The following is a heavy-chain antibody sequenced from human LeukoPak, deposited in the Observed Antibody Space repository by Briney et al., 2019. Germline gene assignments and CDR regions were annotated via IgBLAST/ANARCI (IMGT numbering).Heavy chain of an antibody. Sequence: PGGSLRLSCAASGFTFSNYGLSLVRQAPGKGPEWVSGITGSGGSTYYADSVKGRFTISRDNSKNTLYLQMNSLRAEDTAIYYCARDERLLSFLKWGQGTLVTVSS. D-gene: IGHD3-3*01. V-gene: IGHV3-23*01. CDR1: GFTFSNYG. CDR3: ARDERLLSFLK. J-gene: IGHJ4*02. CDR2: ITGSGGST.